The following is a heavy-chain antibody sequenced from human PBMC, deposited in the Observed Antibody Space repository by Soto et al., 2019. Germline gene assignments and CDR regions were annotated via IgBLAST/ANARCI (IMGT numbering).Heavy chain of an antibody. Sequence: PGGSLRLSCAASGFMFSSYVMSWVRQAPGKGLEWVANIGQDGSDEYFVDSVKGRFTISRDNAKNSLYLQMNSLGAEDTAVYKCARWNCGMDVWGQGTTVTVSS. CDR1: GFMFSSYV. J-gene: IGHJ6*02. CDR2: IGQDGSDE. V-gene: IGHV3-7*03. CDR3: ARWNCGMDV.